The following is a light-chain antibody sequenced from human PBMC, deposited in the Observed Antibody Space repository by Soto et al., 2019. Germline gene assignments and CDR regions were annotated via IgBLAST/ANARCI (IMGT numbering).Light chain of an antibody. Sequence: PAPWSSFQGHLASTSGRASRTMAVNFPGNQRRLGQVPRLIIFGESTRASGVPDRFSGIGSGTDFTLTISSLQSEDYAVYYCLQYNRFPRTFGRGTKVEL. CDR2: GES. J-gene: IGKJ1*01. CDR1: RTMAVN. V-gene: IGKV3-15*01. CDR3: LQYNRFPRT.